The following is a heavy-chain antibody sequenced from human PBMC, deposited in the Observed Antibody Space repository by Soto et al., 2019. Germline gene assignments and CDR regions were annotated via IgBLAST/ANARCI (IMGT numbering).Heavy chain of an antibody. D-gene: IGHD2-2*01. CDR2: ISYDGSHK. Sequence: VGSLRLSCAASGFIFTSYAMHWVRQAPGTGLEWVAVISYDGSHKLYADSVKGRFTISRDNSNNMVYLEVDSLRSEDTAVYFCARDFKARFSSSTYYGMDVWGQGTTVTVSS. CDR1: GFIFTSYA. J-gene: IGHJ6*02. V-gene: IGHV3-30-3*01. CDR3: ARDFKARFSSSTYYGMDV.